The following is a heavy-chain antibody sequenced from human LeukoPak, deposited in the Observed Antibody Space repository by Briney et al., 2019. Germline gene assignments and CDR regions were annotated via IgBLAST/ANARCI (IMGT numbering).Heavy chain of an antibody. CDR2: ISHSGST. CDR3: VTYYYGSSAPKRNY. D-gene: IGHD3-22*01. J-gene: IGHJ4*02. V-gene: IGHV4-34*01. CDR1: GGSFSDYF. Sequence: SETLSLTCAVYGGSFSDYFWSWIRQPPGKGLEWVGEISHSGSTTYNPSLRSRVTISGDTSKKQFSLKLSSVTAADTAVYYCVTYYYGSSAPKRNYWGQGILVTVSS.